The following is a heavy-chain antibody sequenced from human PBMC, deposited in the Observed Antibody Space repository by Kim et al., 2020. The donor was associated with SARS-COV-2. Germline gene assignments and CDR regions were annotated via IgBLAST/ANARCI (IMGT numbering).Heavy chain of an antibody. CDR3: ARDLPDYYGMDV. V-gene: IGHV4-31*03. CDR1: GGSISSGGYY. Sequence: SETLSLTCTVSGGSISSGGYYWSWIRQHPGKGLEWIGYIYYSGSTYYNPSLKSRVTISVDTSKNQFSLKLSSVTAADTAVYYCARDLPDYYGMDVWGQGTTVTVSS. CDR2: IYYSGST. J-gene: IGHJ6*02.